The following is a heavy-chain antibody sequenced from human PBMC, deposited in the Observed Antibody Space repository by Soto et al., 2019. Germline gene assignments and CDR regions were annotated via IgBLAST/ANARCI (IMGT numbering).Heavy chain of an antibody. V-gene: IGHV3-66*01. CDR3: ASSGGWELLEYYYYGMDV. Sequence: GGSLRLSCAASGFTVSSNYMSWVRQAPGKGLEWVSVIYSGGSTYYADSVKGRFTISRDNSKNTLYLQMNSLRAEDTAVYYCASSGGWELLEYYYYGMDVWGQGTTVTVSS. J-gene: IGHJ6*02. CDR2: IYSGGST. CDR1: GFTVSSNY. D-gene: IGHD1-26*01.